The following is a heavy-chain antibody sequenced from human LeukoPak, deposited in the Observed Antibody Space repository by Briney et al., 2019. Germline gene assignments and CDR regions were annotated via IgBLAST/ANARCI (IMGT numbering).Heavy chain of an antibody. J-gene: IGHJ4*02. CDR1: GGSFSGYY. V-gene: IGHV4-34*01. CDR2: INHSGST. Sequence: SETLSLTCAVYGGSFSGYYWSWIRQPPGKGLEWIGEINHSGSTNYNPSLKSRVTISADTSKNQFSLKLSSVTAADTAVYYCARGVPRRAVAGTRFDYWGQGTLVTVSS. CDR3: ARGVPRRAVAGTRFDY. D-gene: IGHD6-19*01.